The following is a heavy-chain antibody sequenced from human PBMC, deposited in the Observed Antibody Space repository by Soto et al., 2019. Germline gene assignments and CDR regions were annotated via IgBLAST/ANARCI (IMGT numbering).Heavy chain of an antibody. Sequence: QVQLVQSGAEVKKPGSSVKVSCKASGGTFSSYTISWVRQAPGQGLEWMGRIIPILGIANYAQKFQGRVTITADKFTSTAYMELSRLRAEDTAVYYCAREYSQRWAFEIWGQGTMVTVSS. CDR2: IIPILGIA. J-gene: IGHJ3*02. CDR1: GGTFSSYT. CDR3: AREYSQRWAFEI. V-gene: IGHV1-69*08. D-gene: IGHD5-18*01.